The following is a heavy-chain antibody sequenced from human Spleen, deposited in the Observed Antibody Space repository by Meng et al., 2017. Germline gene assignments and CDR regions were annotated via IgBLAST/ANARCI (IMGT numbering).Heavy chain of an antibody. D-gene: IGHD3-10*01. CDR1: GGPISSYY. V-gene: IGHV4-4*07. CDR3: ARDSGLLWFGELLS. Sequence: GSLRLSCTVSGGPISSYYWSWIRQPAGKGLEWIGRIYTSGSTNYNPSLKSRVTMSVDTSKNQFSLKLSSVTAADTAVYYCARDSGLLWFGELLSWGQGTLVT. J-gene: IGHJ4*02. CDR2: IYTSGST.